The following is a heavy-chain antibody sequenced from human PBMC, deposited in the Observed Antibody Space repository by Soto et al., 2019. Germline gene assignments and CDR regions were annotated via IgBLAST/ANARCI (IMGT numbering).Heavy chain of an antibody. V-gene: IGHV3-21*01. CDR2: ISSSSSYI. CDR1: GFTFSSYS. CDR3: ARDGGGDYFALDV. D-gene: IGHD2-21*02. J-gene: IGHJ6*02. Sequence: GGSLRLSCAASGFTFSSYSMNWVRQAPGKGLEWVSSISSSSSYIYYADSVKGRFTISRDNAKNSLYLQMNSLRAEDTAVYYCARDGGGDYFALDVWGQGTTVTVSS.